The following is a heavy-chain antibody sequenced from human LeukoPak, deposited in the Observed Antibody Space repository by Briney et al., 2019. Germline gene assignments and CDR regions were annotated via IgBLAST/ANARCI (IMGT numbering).Heavy chain of an antibody. CDR3: ARGIVVVTASVPLHH. J-gene: IGHJ1*01. CDR1: GYTFTSNY. Sequence: ASVKVSCKASGYTFTSNYIHWVRQAPGQGLEWMGMIYPRDGSTSYAQKFQGRVTVTRDTSTSTVHMELSGLRSEDTAVYYRARGIVVVTASVPLHHWGQGTLVTVSS. V-gene: IGHV1-46*01. CDR2: IYPRDGST. D-gene: IGHD2-21*02.